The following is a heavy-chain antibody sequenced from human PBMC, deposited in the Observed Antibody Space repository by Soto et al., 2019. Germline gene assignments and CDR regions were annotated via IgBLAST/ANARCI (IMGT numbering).Heavy chain of an antibody. Sequence: GGSLRLSCAASGFTVSDYEMNWVRQAPGKGLEWISYISNTDNTIYYADSVKGRFTISRDNANNSLYLQMTSLRAEDTAVYFCARSYSGRQALVEYFQYWGQGTLVTVSS. CDR2: ISNTDNTI. V-gene: IGHV3-48*03. D-gene: IGHD1-26*01. CDR3: ARSYSGRQALVEYFQY. J-gene: IGHJ1*01. CDR1: GFTVSDYE.